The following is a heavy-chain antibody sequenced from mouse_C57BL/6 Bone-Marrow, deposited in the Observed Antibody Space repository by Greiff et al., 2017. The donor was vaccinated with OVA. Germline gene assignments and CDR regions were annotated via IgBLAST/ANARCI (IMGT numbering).Heavy chain of an antibody. CDR2: ISYDGSN. CDR1: GYSITSGYY. Sequence: EVKLQESGPGLVKPSQSLSLTCSVTGYSITSGYYWNWIRQFPGNKLEWMGYISYDGSNNYNPSLKNRISITRDTSKNQFFLKLNSVTTEDTATYYCARERYDYEGDYYAMDYWGQGTSVTVSS. CDR3: ARERYDYEGDYYAMDY. V-gene: IGHV3-6*01. D-gene: IGHD2-4*01. J-gene: IGHJ4*01.